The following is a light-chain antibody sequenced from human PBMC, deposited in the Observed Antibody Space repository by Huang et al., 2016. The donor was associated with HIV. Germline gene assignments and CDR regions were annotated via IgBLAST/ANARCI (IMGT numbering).Light chain of an antibody. V-gene: IGKV1-39*01. Sequence: DIQMTQSPSSLSASVGDRVTITCRASQSISSYLNWYQQKPGKAPKLLIYAASSLQSGVPSRFSCSGSWTDFTLTISSLQPEDFATYYCQQSYSTPGWTFGQGTKVEIK. CDR3: QQSYSTPGWT. J-gene: IGKJ1*01. CDR1: QSISSY. CDR2: AAS.